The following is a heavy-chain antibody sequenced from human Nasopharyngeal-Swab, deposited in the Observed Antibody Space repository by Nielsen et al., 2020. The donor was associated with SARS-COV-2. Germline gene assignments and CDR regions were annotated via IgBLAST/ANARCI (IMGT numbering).Heavy chain of an antibody. V-gene: IGHV3-23*01. CDR1: GFTFSNYA. CDR2: ITYSGIST. J-gene: IGHJ4*02. CDR3: ARTGGSYFDY. Sequence: GGSLRLSCAASGFTFSNYAMNWVRQAPGKGLEWVSVITYSGISTYYADSVKGRFTISRDNSKNTMYLQMNSLRAEDTAVYYCARTGGSYFDYWGQGTLVTVSS. D-gene: IGHD1-26*01.